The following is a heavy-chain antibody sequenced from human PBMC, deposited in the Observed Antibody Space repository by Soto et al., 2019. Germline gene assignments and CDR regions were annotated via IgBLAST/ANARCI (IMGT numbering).Heavy chain of an antibody. V-gene: IGHV1-69*01. CDR2: IIPIFGTA. D-gene: IGHD4-17*01. Sequence: QVKLVQSGAEVKKPGSSVKVSCKASGGTFSSYAISCVRQAPGQGLEWMGGIIPIFGTANYAQKFQGRVTITADESTSTAYRELSSLRSEDTAVYYCARVVLTTVTTGWFDPWGQGTLVTVSS. J-gene: IGHJ5*02. CDR1: GGTFSSYA. CDR3: ARVVLTTVTTGWFDP.